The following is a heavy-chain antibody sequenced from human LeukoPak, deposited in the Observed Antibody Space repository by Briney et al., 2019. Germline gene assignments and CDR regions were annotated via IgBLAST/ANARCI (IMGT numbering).Heavy chain of an antibody. J-gene: IGHJ4*02. CDR1: GYTFTSYD. D-gene: IGHD6-6*01. Sequence: ASGKVSCKASGYTFTSYDINWVRQATGQGLEWMGWMNPNSADTGYAQKFQGRVTITRNTSISTTYMELSSLRFEDTAVYYCARGRERGSSSSFTDYWGQGTLVIVSS. CDR3: ARGRERGSSSSFTDY. V-gene: IGHV1-8*03. CDR2: MNPNSADT.